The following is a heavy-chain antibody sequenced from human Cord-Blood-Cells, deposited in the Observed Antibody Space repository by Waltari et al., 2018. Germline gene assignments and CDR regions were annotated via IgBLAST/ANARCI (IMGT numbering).Heavy chain of an antibody. D-gene: IGHD1-20*01. CDR3: ARDPIPLVPYNWNLQEYSFDY. CDR1: GYTFTSYA. Sequence: QVQLVQSGSELKKPGASVKVSCKASGYTFTSYAMNWVRQAPGQGLEGMGWNNTNTGNPTYAQGFTGRFVFSWDTSVSTAYLQLSSLKAEDTAVYYCARDPIPLVPYNWNLQEYSFDYWGQGTLVTVSS. CDR2: NNTNTGNP. J-gene: IGHJ4*02. V-gene: IGHV7-4-1*02.